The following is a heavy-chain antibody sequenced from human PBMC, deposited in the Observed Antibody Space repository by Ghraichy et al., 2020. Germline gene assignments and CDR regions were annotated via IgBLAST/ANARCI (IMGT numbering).Heavy chain of an antibody. V-gene: IGHV1-3*01. CDR3: ASTAMIRDYYYYYYGMDV. CDR2: INAGNGNT. J-gene: IGHJ6*02. Sequence: ASVKVSCKASGYTFTSYAMHWVCQAPGQRLEWMGWINAGNGNTKYSQKFQGRVTITRDTSASTAYMELSSLRSEDTAVYYCASTAMIRDYYYYYYGMDVWGQGTTVTVSS. D-gene: IGHD5-18*01. CDR1: GYTFTSYA.